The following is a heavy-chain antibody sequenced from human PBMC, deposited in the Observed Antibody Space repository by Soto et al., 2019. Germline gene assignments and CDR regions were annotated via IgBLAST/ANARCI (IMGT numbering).Heavy chain of an antibody. CDR3: AREEAYDYYGSGSYYNGY. V-gene: IGHV1-69*04. CDR2: IIPILGIA. CDR1: GGTFSSYT. J-gene: IGHJ4*02. Sequence: SVKVSCKASGGTFSSYTISWVRQAPGQGLEWMGRIIPILGIANYAQKFQGRVTITADKSTSTAYMELSSLRSDDTAVYYCAREEAYDYYGSGSYYNGYWGQGTLVTVSS. D-gene: IGHD3-10*01.